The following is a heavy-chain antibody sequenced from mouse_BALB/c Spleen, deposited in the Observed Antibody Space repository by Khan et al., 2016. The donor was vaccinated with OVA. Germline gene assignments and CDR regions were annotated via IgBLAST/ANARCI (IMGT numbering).Heavy chain of an antibody. Sequence: VQLKESGPGLVKPSQSLSLTCTVTGYSITSDYAWNWIRQFPGNTLEWMGYISYSGSTYYNPSLKSRISITRDTSKNQFILQLNSVTTEDTATYYCARDGYRYNYAMDYWGQGTSVTVSS. CDR3: ARDGYRYNYAMDY. J-gene: IGHJ4*01. CDR2: ISYSGST. D-gene: IGHD2-3*01. CDR1: GYSITSDYA. V-gene: IGHV3-2*02.